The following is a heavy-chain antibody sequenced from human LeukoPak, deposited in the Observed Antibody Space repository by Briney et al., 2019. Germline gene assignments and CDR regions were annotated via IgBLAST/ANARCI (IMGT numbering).Heavy chain of an antibody. CDR3: ASHSYGYNH. J-gene: IGHJ5*02. D-gene: IGHD3-16*01. Sequence: GGSLRLSCAASGFTFSSYWMSWVRQTPGKGLEWVANIKQDGSEKNYVDSVKGRFTIFRDNARNSLYLQMNSLRAEDTAVYYCASHSYGYNHWGQGTLVIVSS. V-gene: IGHV3-7*01. CDR2: IKQDGSEK. CDR1: GFTFSSYW.